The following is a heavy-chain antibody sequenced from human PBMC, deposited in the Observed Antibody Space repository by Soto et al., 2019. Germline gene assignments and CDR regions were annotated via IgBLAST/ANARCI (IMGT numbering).Heavy chain of an antibody. Sequence: EVQLVESGGGLVQPGGSLRLSCAASGFTFSSDSMNWVRQAPGQGLEWVSYISSSSSTIYSADSVKRRFTISRENAKNSLYLQMNSMRAEDTAVYYCARVSTRDDDIWLSYRHDAFDIWGQGTMVTVSS. CDR2: ISSSSSTI. J-gene: IGHJ3*02. V-gene: IGHV3-48*01. CDR3: ARVSTRDDDIWLSYRHDAFDI. D-gene: IGHD3-16*02. CDR1: GFTFSSDS.